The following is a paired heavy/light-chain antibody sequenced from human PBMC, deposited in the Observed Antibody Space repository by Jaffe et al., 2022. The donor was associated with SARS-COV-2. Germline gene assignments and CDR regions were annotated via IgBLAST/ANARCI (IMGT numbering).Heavy chain of an antibody. Sequence: QVQLQESGPGLVKPSETLSLTCTVSGGSISSYYWSWIRQPAGKGLEWIGRIYTSGSTNYNPSLKSRVTMSVDTSKNQFSLKLSSVTAADTAVYYCAREEPPYYYDSSGCFDYWGQGTLVTVSS. CDR1: GGSISSYY. CDR2: IYTSGST. CDR3: AREEPPYYYDSSGCFDY. D-gene: IGHD3-22*01. J-gene: IGHJ4*02. V-gene: IGHV4-4*07.
Light chain of an antibody. CDR3: SSYTSSSTFWV. J-gene: IGLJ3*02. Sequence: QSALTQPASVSGSPGQSITISCTGTSSDVGGYNYVSWYQQHPGKAPKLMIYEVSNRPSGVSNRFSGSKSGNTASLTISGLQAEDEADYYCSSYTSSSTFWVFGGGTKLTVL. CDR2: EVS. V-gene: IGLV2-14*01. CDR1: SSDVGGYNY.